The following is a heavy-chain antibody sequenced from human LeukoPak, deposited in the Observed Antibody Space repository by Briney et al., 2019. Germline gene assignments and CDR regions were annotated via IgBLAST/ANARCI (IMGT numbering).Heavy chain of an antibody. Sequence: PGRSLRLSCAASGFTFDDYAMHWVRQAPGKGLEWVSGISWNSGSIGYADSVKGRFTISRDNAKNSLYLQMNSLRAEDTALYYCAKAKPVNSDYYDSSEGFDCWGQGTLVTVSS. CDR1: GFTFDDYA. V-gene: IGHV3-9*01. D-gene: IGHD3-22*01. CDR3: AKAKPVNSDYYDSSEGFDC. J-gene: IGHJ4*02. CDR2: ISWNSGSI.